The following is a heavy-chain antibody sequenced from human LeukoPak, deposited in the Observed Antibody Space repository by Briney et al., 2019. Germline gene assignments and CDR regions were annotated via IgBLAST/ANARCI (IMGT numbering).Heavy chain of an antibody. V-gene: IGHV4-34*01. Sequence: PSETLSLTCAVYGESFSGYYWSWIRQSPGKGLEWIGEINHSGSTNYNPSVKSRVSISVDTSKNQFSLKVTSATAADTALYFCARRVGQRTTIDYWGQGTLVTVSS. J-gene: IGHJ4*02. CDR1: GESFSGYY. CDR2: INHSGST. CDR3: ARRVGQRTTIDY. D-gene: IGHD4-11*01.